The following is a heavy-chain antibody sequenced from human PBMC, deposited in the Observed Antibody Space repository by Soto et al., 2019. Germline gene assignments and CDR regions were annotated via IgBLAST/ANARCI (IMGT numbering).Heavy chain of an antibody. D-gene: IGHD3-3*01. CDR2: IRSKAYGGTT. J-gene: IGHJ6*03. V-gene: IGHV3-49*03. Sequence: GGSLRLSCTASGFTFGDYAMSWFRQAPGKGLEWVGFIRSKAYGGTTEYAASVKGRFTISRDDSKSIAYLQMNSLKTEDTAVYYCTRDRRYDFWSGYSYHYYYYYYYMDVWGKGTTVTVSS. CDR3: TRDRRYDFWSGYSYHYYYYYYYMDV. CDR1: GFTFGDYA.